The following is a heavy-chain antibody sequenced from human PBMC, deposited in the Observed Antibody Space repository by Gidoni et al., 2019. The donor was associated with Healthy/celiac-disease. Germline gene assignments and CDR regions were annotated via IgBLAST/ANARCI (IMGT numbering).Heavy chain of an antibody. V-gene: IGHV3-73*02. J-gene: IGHJ4*02. CDR3: TRQIGYSYGQDY. D-gene: IGHD5-18*01. CDR2: IRSKANSYAT. CDR1: GFNFSGSA. Sequence: EVQLVESGGGLVQPGGSLKLSCAASGFNFSGSASDWVRQASGKGLEWVGRIRSKANSYATAYAALVKGRFTISRDDSKNTAYLQMNSLKTEDTAVYYCTRQIGYSYGQDYWGQGTLVTVSS.